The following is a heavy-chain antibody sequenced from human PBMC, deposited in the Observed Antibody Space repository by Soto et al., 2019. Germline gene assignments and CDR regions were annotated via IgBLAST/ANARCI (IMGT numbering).Heavy chain of an antibody. CDR3: ARGATAGDSAVHY. Sequence: QVQLVQSGAEVKKPGSSAKVSCKTSGGTFSTYSLSWVRQAPGQGLEWMGRIIPVLDKADYAQRFQGRLTITADRSTSTANMELSSLSSEDSAIYYCARGATAGDSAVHYWGQGTLVSVSS. V-gene: IGHV1-69*02. CDR2: IIPVLDKA. D-gene: IGHD2-21*01. CDR1: GGTFSTYS. J-gene: IGHJ4*02.